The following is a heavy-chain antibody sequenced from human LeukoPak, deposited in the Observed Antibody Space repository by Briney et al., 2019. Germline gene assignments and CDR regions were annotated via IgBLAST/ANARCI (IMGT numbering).Heavy chain of an antibody. Sequence: KPGGSLRLSCAASGFAFSDYYMAWIRQAPGKGLEWVSYISSSSSYTNYADSVKGRFTISRDNVKKALYLHMSGLRVEDTAIYYCAREGYDSSGYYLHNYFDPWGQGTLVTVSS. CDR3: AREGYDSSGYYLHNYFDP. V-gene: IGHV3-11*05. CDR2: ISSSSSYT. CDR1: GFAFSDYY. D-gene: IGHD3-22*01. J-gene: IGHJ5*02.